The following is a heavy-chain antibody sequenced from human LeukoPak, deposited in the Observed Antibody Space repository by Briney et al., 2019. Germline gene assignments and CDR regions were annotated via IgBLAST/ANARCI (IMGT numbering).Heavy chain of an antibody. V-gene: IGHV4-59*01. CDR2: IYYSGST. Sequence: SETLSPTCTVSGGSISSYYWSWIRQPPGKGLEWIGYIYYSGSTNYNPSLKSRVTISVDTSKNQFSLKLSSVTAADTAVYYCARVSPRGGDAFDIWGQGTMVTVSS. CDR3: ARVSPRGGDAFDI. J-gene: IGHJ3*02. CDR1: GGSISSYY.